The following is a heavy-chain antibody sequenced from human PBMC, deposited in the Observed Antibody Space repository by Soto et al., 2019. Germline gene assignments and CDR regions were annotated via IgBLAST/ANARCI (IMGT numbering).Heavy chain of an antibody. CDR1: GYTFTSYG. J-gene: IGHJ3*02. Sequence: ASVKVSCKASGYTFTSYGISWVRQAPGQGLEWMGWISAYNGNTNYAQKLQGRVTMTTDTSTSTAYMELRSLRSDDAAVYYCARVGGPDDYDSSGYPTTEGAFDIWGQGTMVTVSS. CDR2: ISAYNGNT. V-gene: IGHV1-18*04. D-gene: IGHD3-22*01. CDR3: ARVGGPDDYDSSGYPTTEGAFDI.